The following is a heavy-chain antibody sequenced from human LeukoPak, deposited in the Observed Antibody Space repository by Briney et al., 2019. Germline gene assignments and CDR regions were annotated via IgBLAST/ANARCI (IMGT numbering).Heavy chain of an antibody. Sequence: GESLKISCKGSGYSFTRYWIGWVRQMPGKGLEWMGIIYPGDSDTRYSPSFQGQVTISADKSISTAYLQWSSLKASDTAMYYCARIVSGSYYYYYYYMDVWGKGTTVTISS. CDR2: IYPGDSDT. V-gene: IGHV5-51*01. CDR3: ARIVSGSYYYYYYYMDV. CDR1: GYSFTRYW. D-gene: IGHD1-26*01. J-gene: IGHJ6*03.